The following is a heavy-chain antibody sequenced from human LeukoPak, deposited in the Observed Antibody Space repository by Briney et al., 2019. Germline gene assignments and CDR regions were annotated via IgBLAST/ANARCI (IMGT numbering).Heavy chain of an antibody. CDR2: IRPSDSDT. CDR1: GYSFTSYW. V-gene: IGHV5-51*01. CDR3: ARHRYSSSWTDFDS. J-gene: IGHJ4*02. Sequence: GESLKISCKGSGYSFTSYWIAWVRQMPGEGLPWMGIIRPSDSDTRYSPSFQGQVTISADKSINTAYLQWSSLKASDTAMYYCARHRYSSSWTDFDSWGQGTLVTVSS. D-gene: IGHD6-13*01.